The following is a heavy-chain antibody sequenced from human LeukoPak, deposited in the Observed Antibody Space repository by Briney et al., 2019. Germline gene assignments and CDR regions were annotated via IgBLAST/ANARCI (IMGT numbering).Heavy chain of an antibody. J-gene: IGHJ4*02. V-gene: IGHV1-2*02. CDR1: GYTFTVYY. D-gene: IGHD3-10*01. CDR2: INPNRGGT. Sequence: GASVRVSFTCSGYTFTVYYMHWVRQAPGQGGERMGWINPNRGGTNYTQKFQGRDTMTRDTSISTAYMELSTLRSDDTAVYYCARVSEASRPIYGSGSYYERAYYFDYWGQGTLVTVSS. CDR3: ARVSEASRPIYGSGSYYERAYYFDY.